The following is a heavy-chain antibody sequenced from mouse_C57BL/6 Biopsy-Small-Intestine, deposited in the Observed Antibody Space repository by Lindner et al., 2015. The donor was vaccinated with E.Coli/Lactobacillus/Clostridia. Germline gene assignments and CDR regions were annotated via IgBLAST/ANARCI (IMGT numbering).Heavy chain of an antibody. Sequence: VQLQESGPELVKPGASVKISCKASGYAFSSSWMNWVKQRPGKGLEWIGRIYPGDGDTNYNGKFKGKATLTADKSSSTAYMQLSSLTSEDSAVYFCARSHSGYYAMDYWGSRNLSHRLL. D-gene: IGHD1-3*01. V-gene: IGHV1-82*01. CDR1: GYAFSSSW. J-gene: IGHJ4*01. CDR3: ARSHSGYYAMDY. CDR2: IYPGDGDT.